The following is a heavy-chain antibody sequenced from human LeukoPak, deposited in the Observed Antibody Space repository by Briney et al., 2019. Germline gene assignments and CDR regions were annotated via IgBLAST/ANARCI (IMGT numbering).Heavy chain of an antibody. CDR1: GFTVSSNY. CDR2: IYSGGST. J-gene: IGHJ5*02. D-gene: IGHD3-10*01. V-gene: IGHV3-53*01. CDR3: ARDKFPNGSGSYYNH. Sequence: GGSLRLSCAASGFTVSSNYMSWVRQAPGKGLEWVSVIYSGGSTYYAGSVKGRFTISRDNSKNTLYLQMNSLRAEDTAVYYCARDKFPNGSGSYYNHWGQGTLVTVSS.